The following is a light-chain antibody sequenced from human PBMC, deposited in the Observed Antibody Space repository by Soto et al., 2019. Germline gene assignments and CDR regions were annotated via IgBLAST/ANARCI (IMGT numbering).Light chain of an antibody. J-gene: IGKJ1*01. CDR1: QRVSNNY. Sequence: IVLPQSPGTLSLSPGERASLSCRASQRVSNNYLAWYQQKPGQAPRLLIYGASNRATGIPDRFSGSGSGTDFTLTISRLEPEDFAVYYCQQYGSSGTFGQGTKVDIK. CDR3: QQYGSSGT. CDR2: GAS. V-gene: IGKV3-20*01.